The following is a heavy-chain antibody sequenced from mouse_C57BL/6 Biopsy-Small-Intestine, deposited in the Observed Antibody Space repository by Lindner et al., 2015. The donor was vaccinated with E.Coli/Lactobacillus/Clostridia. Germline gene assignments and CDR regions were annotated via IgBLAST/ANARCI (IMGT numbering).Heavy chain of an antibody. CDR1: GYTFTSYG. CDR2: IYPRSGNT. Sequence: VQLQESGAELVKPGASVKLSCKASGYTFTSYGISWVKQRTGQGLEWIGEIYPRSGNTYYNEKFKGKATLTADKSSSTAYMELRSLTSEDSAVYFCARDGNYGIYYAMDYWGQGTSVTVSS. D-gene: IGHD2-1*01. CDR3: ARDGNYGIYYAMDY. J-gene: IGHJ4*01. V-gene: IGHV1-81*01.